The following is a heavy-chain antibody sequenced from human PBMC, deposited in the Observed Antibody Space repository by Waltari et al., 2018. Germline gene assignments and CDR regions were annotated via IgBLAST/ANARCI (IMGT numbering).Heavy chain of an antibody. Sequence: QVQLVQSGAEVKKPGASVKVSCKASGYTFTGYYMHWVRQTPGQGLEWMGRSNPNSGGTNYVQKLQGRVTMTRDTSISTAYMELSRLRSDDTAVYYCARVGYRAVAGTGDYFDYWGQGTLVTVSS. V-gene: IGHV1-2*06. D-gene: IGHD6-19*01. CDR1: GYTFTGYY. J-gene: IGHJ4*02. CDR3: ARVGYRAVAGTGDYFDY. CDR2: SNPNSGGT.